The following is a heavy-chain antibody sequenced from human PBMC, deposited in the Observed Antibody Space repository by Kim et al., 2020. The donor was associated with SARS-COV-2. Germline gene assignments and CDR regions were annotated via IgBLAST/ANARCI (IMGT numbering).Heavy chain of an antibody. Sequence: ADSVKGRVTSSKDNSKNAFYLQMDSLRVDDTAIYCCAKDRGELSGWPVFHYWGQGTLVTVSS. V-gene: IGHV3-23*01. CDR3: AKDRGELSGWPVFHY. J-gene: IGHJ4*02. D-gene: IGHD6-19*01.